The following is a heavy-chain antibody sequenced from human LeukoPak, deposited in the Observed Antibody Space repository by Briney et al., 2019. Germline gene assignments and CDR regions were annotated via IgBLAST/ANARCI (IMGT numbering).Heavy chain of an antibody. D-gene: IGHD3-22*01. Sequence: ASVKVSCKASGYTFTGYYMHWVRQAPGQGLEWMGWINPNSGGTNYAQKFQGRVTMTRDTSISTAYMELSRLRSDDTAVCYCARSHNSYYYDSSGYYYPDYWGQGTLVTVSS. CDR1: GYTFTGYY. J-gene: IGHJ4*02. V-gene: IGHV1-2*02. CDR2: INPNSGGT. CDR3: ARSHNSYYYDSSGYYYPDY.